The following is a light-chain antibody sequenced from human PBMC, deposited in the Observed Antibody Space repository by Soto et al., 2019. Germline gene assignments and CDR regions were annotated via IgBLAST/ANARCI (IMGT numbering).Light chain of an antibody. CDR2: KAS. J-gene: IGKJ1*01. Sequence: DIQMTQSPSTLSGSVGDRVTITCRASQTISSWLAWYQQKPGKAPKLLIYKASTLKSGVPSRFSGSGSGTEFTLTISSLQPDDFGTYYCQQYNSYSVTFGQGTKV. V-gene: IGKV1-5*03. CDR3: QQYNSYSVT. CDR1: QTISSW.